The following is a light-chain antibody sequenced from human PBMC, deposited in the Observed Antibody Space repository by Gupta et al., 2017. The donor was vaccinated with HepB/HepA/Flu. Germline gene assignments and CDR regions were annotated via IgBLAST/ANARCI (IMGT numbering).Light chain of an antibody. CDR1: SGHNNYA. CDR3: QTWGTGIHVV. J-gene: IGLJ2*01. Sequence: QLVLTQSPSASASLGASVKLTCTLDSGHNNYAIAWHLQQPQKGPRYLMQINSDGSHSRGDGIPDRFSGSSSGAERYLTISSLQSEDEADYYCQTWGTGIHVVFGGGTKLTVL. V-gene: IGLV4-69*01. CDR2: INSDGSH.